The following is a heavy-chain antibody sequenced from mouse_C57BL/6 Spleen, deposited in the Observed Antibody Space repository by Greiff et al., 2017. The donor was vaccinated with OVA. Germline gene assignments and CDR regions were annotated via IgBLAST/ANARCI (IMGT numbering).Heavy chain of an antibody. Sequence: EVKLQQSGPELVKPGASVKISCKASGYSLTGYYMNWVKQSPEKSLEWIGEINPSTGGTTYNQKFKAKATLTVDKSASTAYMQLKSLTSEDSAVYYCARSYDYDWYFDVWGTGTTVTVSS. CDR2: INPSTGGT. CDR3: ARSYDYDWYFDV. CDR1: GYSLTGYY. V-gene: IGHV1-42*01. D-gene: IGHD2-4*01. J-gene: IGHJ1*03.